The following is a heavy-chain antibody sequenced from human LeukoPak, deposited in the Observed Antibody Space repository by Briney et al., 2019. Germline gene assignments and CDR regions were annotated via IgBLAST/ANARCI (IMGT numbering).Heavy chain of an antibody. J-gene: IGHJ4*02. CDR1: GFTFSDYA. V-gene: IGHV3-23*01. CDR3: ARPQSSSGYYWPFDD. CDR2: ISPSSGT. D-gene: IGHD3-22*01. Sequence: GGSLRLSCAASGFTFSDYAMHWVRQAPGKGLEWVSAISPSSGTFYADSVKGRFTISRDNSKNTLYLQMNSLRAEDTAVYYCARPQSSSGYYWPFDDWGQGTLVTVSS.